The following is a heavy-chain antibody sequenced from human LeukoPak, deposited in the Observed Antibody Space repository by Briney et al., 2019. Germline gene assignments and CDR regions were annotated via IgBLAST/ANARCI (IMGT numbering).Heavy chain of an antibody. CDR1: GFTFSSYG. D-gene: IGHD2-2*01. Sequence: GGSLRLSCAASGFTFSSYGMHWVRQAPGKGLEWVAFIRYDGSNKYYADSVKGRFTISRDNSKNTLFLQTNSLRAEDTAIYYCANSSYPSYYYMDVWGEGTTVTISS. CDR2: IRYDGSNK. CDR3: ANSSYPSYYYMDV. J-gene: IGHJ6*03. V-gene: IGHV3-30*02.